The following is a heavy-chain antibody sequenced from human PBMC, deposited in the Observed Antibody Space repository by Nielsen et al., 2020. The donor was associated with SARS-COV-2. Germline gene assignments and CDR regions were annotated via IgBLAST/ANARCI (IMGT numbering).Heavy chain of an antibody. CDR3: ARVYYDSSGYLNYFDY. V-gene: IGHV3-20*01. CDR2: INWNGGST. Sequence: GGSLRLSCAASGFTFDDYGMSWVRQAPGKGLEWVSGINWNGGSTGHADSVKGRFTISRDNAKNSLYLQMNSLRAEDTALYHCARVYYDSSGYLNYFDYWGQGTLVTVSS. CDR1: GFTFDDYG. D-gene: IGHD3-22*01. J-gene: IGHJ4*02.